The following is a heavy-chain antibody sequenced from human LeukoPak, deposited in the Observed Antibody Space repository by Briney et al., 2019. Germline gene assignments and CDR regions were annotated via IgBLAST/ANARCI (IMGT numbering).Heavy chain of an antibody. CDR1: GYTFTSYG. D-gene: IGHD6-13*01. Sequence: ASVKVSCKASGYTFTSYGISWVRQAPGQGLEWMGWISAYSGNTNYAQKLQGRVTMTTDTSTSTAYMELRSLRSDDTAVYYCARGSSHSSSWYQDYWGQGTLVTVSS. CDR2: ISAYSGNT. V-gene: IGHV1-18*01. J-gene: IGHJ4*02. CDR3: ARGSSHSSSWYQDY.